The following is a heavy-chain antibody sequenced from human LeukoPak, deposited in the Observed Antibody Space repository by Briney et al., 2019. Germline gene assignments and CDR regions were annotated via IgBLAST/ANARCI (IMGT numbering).Heavy chain of an antibody. J-gene: IGHJ4*02. D-gene: IGHD6-13*01. CDR1: GGSISSSSYY. CDR3: AGGDGSWYFDY. V-gene: IGHV4-39*07. CDR2: IYYSGST. Sequence: SETLSLTCTVSGGSISSSSYYWGWIRQPPGKGLEWIGSIYYSGSTYYNPSLKSRVTISVDTSKNQFSLKLSSVTAADTAVYYCAGGDGSWYFDYWGQGTLVTVSS.